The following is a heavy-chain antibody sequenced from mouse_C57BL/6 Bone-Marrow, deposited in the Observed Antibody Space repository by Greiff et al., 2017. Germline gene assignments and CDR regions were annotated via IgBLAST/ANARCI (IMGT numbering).Heavy chain of an antibody. CDR3: TREGRYFAY. J-gene: IGHJ2*01. Sequence: QVQLQQSGAELVRPGASVTLSCKASGYTFTDYEMHWVKQTPVHGLEWIGAIDPETGGTAYNQKFKGKAILTADKSSSTAYMELRSLTSEDSAVYYCTREGRYFAYWGQGTTLTVSS. CDR1: GYTFTDYE. V-gene: IGHV1-15*01. CDR2: IDPETGGT.